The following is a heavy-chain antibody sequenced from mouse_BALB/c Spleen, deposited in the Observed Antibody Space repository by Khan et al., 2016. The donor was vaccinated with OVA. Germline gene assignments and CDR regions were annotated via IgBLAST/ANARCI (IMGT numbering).Heavy chain of an antibody. CDR2: ITYSGST. V-gene: IGHV3-2*02. CDR1: GYSITSDYA. CDR3: RSELGRYDALDY. J-gene: IGHJ4*01. D-gene: IGHD4-1*01. Sequence: EVQLQESGPGLVKPSQSLSLTCTVTGYSITSDYAWNWIRQFPGNKLEWMGYITYSGSTTYNPSLKSRISITRDTSKAQFFLQLKSVTSEDTATFCCRSELGRYDALDYWGQGTSVTVSA.